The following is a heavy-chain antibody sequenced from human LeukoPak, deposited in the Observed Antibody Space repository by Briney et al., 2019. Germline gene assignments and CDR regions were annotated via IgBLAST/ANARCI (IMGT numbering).Heavy chain of an antibody. Sequence: ASVKVSCKASGYTLTSYGISWVRQAPGQGLEWMGWMNPSSSNTGYAQKFQGRVTMTRDTSISTAYMELSRLRSDDTAVYYCARVHIGYCSGGSCYVDAFDIWGQGTMVTVSS. D-gene: IGHD2-15*01. J-gene: IGHJ3*02. CDR2: MNPSSSNT. CDR1: GYTLTSYG. CDR3: ARVHIGYCSGGSCYVDAFDI. V-gene: IGHV1-8*02.